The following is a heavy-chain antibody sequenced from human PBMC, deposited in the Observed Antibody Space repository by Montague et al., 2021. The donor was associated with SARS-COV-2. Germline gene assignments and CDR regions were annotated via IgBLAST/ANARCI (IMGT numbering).Heavy chain of an antibody. V-gene: IGHV4-4*02. D-gene: IGHD3-10*01. J-gene: IGHJ4*02. CDR1: GDSISTDYW. Sequence: SETLSLTCAVSGDSISTDYWWTWVRLPPGKGQEWVGEIYHTRSTKYKPSLMSRVSMSVDKYWNQSSQRLTSVTAAATAIYYCARKGSGGSDLAYWGQGTLVTVSS. CDR3: ARKGSGGSDLAY. CDR2: IYHTRST.